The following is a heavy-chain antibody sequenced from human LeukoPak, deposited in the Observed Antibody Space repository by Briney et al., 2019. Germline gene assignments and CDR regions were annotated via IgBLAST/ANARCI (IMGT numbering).Heavy chain of an antibody. CDR1: GGSISSYY. CDR2: IYYSGST. Sequence: SETLSLTCTVSGGSISSYYWSWIRQPPGKGLEWIGYIYYSGSTNYDPSLKSRVTISVDTSKNQFSLKLSSVTAADTALYYCARSRGYFDYWGQGTLVTVSS. CDR3: ARSRGYFDY. J-gene: IGHJ4*02. D-gene: IGHD6-13*01. V-gene: IGHV4-59*01.